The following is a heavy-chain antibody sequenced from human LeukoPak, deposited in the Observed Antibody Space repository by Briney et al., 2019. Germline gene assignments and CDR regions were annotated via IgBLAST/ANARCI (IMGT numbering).Heavy chain of an antibody. J-gene: IGHJ5*02. CDR2: ITSSSHYI. D-gene: IGHD2-15*01. Sequence: GGSLRLSCAASGFTFNIYSMNWVRQAPGKGLEWVSRITSSSHYIYYADPVKGRFTISRDNAKSSLYLDMSSLRADDTAVYYCARAENSGSGGLDPWGQGTLVTVSS. CDR1: GFTFNIYS. CDR3: ARAENSGSGGLDP. V-gene: IGHV3-21*01.